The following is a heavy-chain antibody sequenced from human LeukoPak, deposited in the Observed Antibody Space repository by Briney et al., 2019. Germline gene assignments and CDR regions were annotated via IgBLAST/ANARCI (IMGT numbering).Heavy chain of an antibody. CDR3: AKGGMTGGWKGGVFDI. Sequence: QPGGSPRPSCAVSGFTVSSKYMSWVRQAPGKGLEWVAVLYSSGPTYYADSLKGRVTISRDDSKNTLSLQMNGLRVEDTAVYYCAKGGMTGGWKGGVFDIWGQRTLVIVSS. V-gene: IGHV3-66*01. J-gene: IGHJ3*02. D-gene: IGHD2-8*02. CDR1: GFTVSSKY. CDR2: LYSSGPT.